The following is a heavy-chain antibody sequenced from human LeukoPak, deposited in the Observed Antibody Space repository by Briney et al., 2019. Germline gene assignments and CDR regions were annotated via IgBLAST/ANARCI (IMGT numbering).Heavy chain of an antibody. Sequence: SETLSLTCTVSGGSISSHYWSWIRQPPGKGLEWTGYIYYSGSTNYNPSLKSRVTISVDTSKNQCSLKLSSVTAADSAVYYCARELSGSSGFDYWGQGTLVTVSS. CDR1: GGSISSHY. V-gene: IGHV4-59*11. CDR2: IYYSGST. J-gene: IGHJ4*02. CDR3: ARELSGSSGFDY. D-gene: IGHD3-22*01.